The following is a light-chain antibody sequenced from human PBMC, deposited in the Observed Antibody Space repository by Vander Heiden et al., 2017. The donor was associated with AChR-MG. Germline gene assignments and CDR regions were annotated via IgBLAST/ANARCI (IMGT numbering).Light chain of an antibody. CDR1: QGIASW. CDR2: ASS. CDR3: QQCNSFPPT. J-gene: IGKJ1*01. V-gene: IGKV1-12*01. Sequence: DSQMTQSPSSVSASVGDRVTITCRASQGIASWLAWYQQKAGKGPKLLIYASSTLQTGVPSRFSGSGFGTNFTLTISSLQPEDFAIYYCQQCNSFPPTFGQGTKVDLK.